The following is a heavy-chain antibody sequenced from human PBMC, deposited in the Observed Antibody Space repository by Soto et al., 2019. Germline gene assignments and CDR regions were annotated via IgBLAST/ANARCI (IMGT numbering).Heavy chain of an antibody. CDR1: GFTFSSYS. CDR2: ISSSSSYI. J-gene: IGHJ4*02. V-gene: IGHV3-21*01. Sequence: EVQLVESGGGLVKPGGSLRLCCAASGFTFSSYSMNWVRQALWKGLEWVSSISSSSSYIDYADSVKGRFTISRDNAKNSLYLQMNSLRAEDTAVYYCARIVSDSYGYAYWGQGTLVTVSS. D-gene: IGHD5-18*01. CDR3: ARIVSDSYGYAY.